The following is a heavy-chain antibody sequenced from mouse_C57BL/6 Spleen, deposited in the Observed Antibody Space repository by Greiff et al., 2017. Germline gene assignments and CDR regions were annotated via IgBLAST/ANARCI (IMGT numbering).Heavy chain of an antibody. CDR2: ISYDGSN. V-gene: IGHV3-6*01. D-gene: IGHD2-13*01. CDR1: GYSITSGYY. J-gene: IGHJ2*01. CDR3: ARDGDHDCLDD. Sequence: EVQRVESGPGLVKPSQSLSLTCSVTGYSITSGYYWNWIRQFPGNKLEWMGYISYDGSNNYNPSLKNRISITRDTSKNQFFLKLNSVTTEDTATYYCARDGDHDCLDDWGHGTTLTVSS.